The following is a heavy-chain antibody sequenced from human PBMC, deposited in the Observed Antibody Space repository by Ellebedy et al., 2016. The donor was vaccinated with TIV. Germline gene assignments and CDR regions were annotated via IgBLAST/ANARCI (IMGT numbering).Heavy chain of an antibody. CDR2: IHPSGGST. V-gene: IGHV1-46*01. Sequence: ASVKVSCXASGYTFTNYYMHWVRQAPGQGFEWMGIIHPSGGSTKYAQKFQGRVTMTRDTSTSTAYMDLRSLRSDDTAVYYCARDIRGDSTALDSWGQGTLVTVSS. D-gene: IGHD2-21*02. J-gene: IGHJ4*02. CDR3: ARDIRGDSTALDS. CDR1: GYTFTNYY.